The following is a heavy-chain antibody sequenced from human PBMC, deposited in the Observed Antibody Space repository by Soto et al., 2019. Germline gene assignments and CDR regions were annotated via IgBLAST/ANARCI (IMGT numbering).Heavy chain of an antibody. CDR1: GGSISSGGYS. V-gene: IGHV3-23*01. Sequence: ETLSLTCAVSGGSISSGGYSWSWVRQAPGKGLEWVSAISGSGTTAYYADSVKGRFTFSRDNSKKTMYLQMNSLRAEDTAVYYCAKTTDGWFSAFEIWGQGTMVTVSS. D-gene: IGHD6-19*01. J-gene: IGHJ3*02. CDR2: ISGSGTTA. CDR3: AKTTDGWFSAFEI.